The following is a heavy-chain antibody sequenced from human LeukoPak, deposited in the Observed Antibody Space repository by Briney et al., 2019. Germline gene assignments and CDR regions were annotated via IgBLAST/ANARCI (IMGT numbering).Heavy chain of an antibody. Sequence: GGSVKVSCKASGGTFSSYAISWVRQAPGQGLEWMGRIIPILGIANYAQKFQGRVTITADKSTSTAYMELSSLRSEDTAVYYCARSGGNSGWFDPWGQGTLVTVSS. D-gene: IGHD4-23*01. J-gene: IGHJ5*02. CDR2: IIPILGIA. CDR1: GGTFSSYA. CDR3: ARSGGNSGWFDP. V-gene: IGHV1-69*04.